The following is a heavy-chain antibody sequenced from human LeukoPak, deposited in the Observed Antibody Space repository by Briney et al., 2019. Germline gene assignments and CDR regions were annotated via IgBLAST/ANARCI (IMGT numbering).Heavy chain of an antibody. Sequence: SETLSLTCAVYGGSFSGYYWSWIRQPPGKGLEWIGEINHSGSTNYNPSLKSRVTISVDTSKNQFSLKLSSVTAADTAVYYCARAATVTTNSAYYYGMDVWGQGTTVTVSS. CDR1: GGSFSGYY. CDR2: INHSGST. D-gene: IGHD4-17*01. CDR3: ARAATVTTNSAYYYGMDV. V-gene: IGHV4-34*01. J-gene: IGHJ6*02.